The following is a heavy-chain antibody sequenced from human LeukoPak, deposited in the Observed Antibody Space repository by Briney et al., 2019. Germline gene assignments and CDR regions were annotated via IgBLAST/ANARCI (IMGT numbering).Heavy chain of an antibody. CDR3: ARPKIDCSGGSCYFDAFDI. CDR2: ISSSSSII. CDR1: GHTFSSYN. D-gene: IGHD2-15*01. V-gene: IGHV3-48*01. J-gene: IGHJ3*02. Sequence: PGGTLRLSCVASGHTFSSYNLNWVRQTPGKGLEWVSYISSSSSIIYYADSVKGRFTISRDNAKNSLYLQMNSLRAEDTAVYYCARPKIDCSGGSCYFDAFDIWGQGTMVTVSS.